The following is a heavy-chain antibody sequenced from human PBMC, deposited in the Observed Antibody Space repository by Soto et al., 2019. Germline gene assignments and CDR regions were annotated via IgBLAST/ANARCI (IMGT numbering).Heavy chain of an antibody. D-gene: IGHD2-2*01. CDR3: VRERYCTSTSCLDKRFDY. CDR1: GFTFSSYE. J-gene: IGHJ4*02. CDR2: ISTSGNNV. V-gene: IGHV3-48*03. Sequence: GSLRLSCAASGFTFSSYEINWVRQAPGKGLEWLSYISTSGNNVFYADSVKGRFTISRDNAKNSVFLQMNSLRAEDTAIYYCVRERYCTSTSCLDKRFDYWGQGTLVTVSS.